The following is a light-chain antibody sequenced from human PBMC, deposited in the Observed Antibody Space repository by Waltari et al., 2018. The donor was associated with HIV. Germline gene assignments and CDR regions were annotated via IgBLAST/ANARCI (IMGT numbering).Light chain of an antibody. J-gene: IGLJ3*02. V-gene: IGLV4-69*01. CDR2: LNSDGSH. Sequence: QLVLTQSPSASAPLGASVKLTCTLRGGHSSYAIAWHHQQPEKGPRYLMKLNSDGSHKKGDGIPDRFSGSSSGAERYLTISSLQSEDEADYYCQTWGTGINWVFGGGTKLTVL. CDR1: GGHSSYA. CDR3: QTWGTGINWV.